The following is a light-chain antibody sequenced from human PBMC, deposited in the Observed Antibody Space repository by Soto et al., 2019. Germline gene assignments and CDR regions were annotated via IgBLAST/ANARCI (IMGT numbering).Light chain of an antibody. V-gene: IGKV3-20*01. CDR1: QSISSTY. J-gene: IGKJ3*01. CDR2: AAS. Sequence: EIVLTQSPGTLSLSPGERATLSCRASQSISSTYLAWYQQKPGQAPRLLIYAASFRATGIPDRFGGSGSGTDFTLTITRLEPEDCAVYYCQLYGSSLFTFGPGTKVDIK. CDR3: QLYGSSLFT.